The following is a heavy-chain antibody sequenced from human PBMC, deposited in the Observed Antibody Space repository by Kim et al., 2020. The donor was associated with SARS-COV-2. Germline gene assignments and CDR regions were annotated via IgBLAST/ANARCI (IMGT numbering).Heavy chain of an antibody. CDR2: INGDGTST. CDR1: GFTFNNQW. J-gene: IGHJ4*02. CDR3: VRGAVGGGVPGY. D-gene: IGHD3-10*01. Sequence: GVSLRLSCAASGFTFNNQWMHWVRQPPGTGLVWVSRINGDGTSTNYADSVKGRFTISRDNAKNTLYLQMNSLRVEDTAVYYCVRGAVGGGVPGYWGQGTLVTVSS. V-gene: IGHV3-74*01.